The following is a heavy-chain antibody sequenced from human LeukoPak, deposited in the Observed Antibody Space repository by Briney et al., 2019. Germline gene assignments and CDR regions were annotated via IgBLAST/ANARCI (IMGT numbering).Heavy chain of an antibody. CDR1: GFTFSSYG. J-gene: IGHJ4*02. Sequence: QPGRSLRLSCAASGFTFSSYGMHWVRQAPGKGLEWVAVIWYDGSNKYYADSVKGRFTISRDNSKNTLYLQMNSLRAEDTAVYYCAKAGSVVLYSSSRLAWFDYWGQGTLVTVSS. CDR2: IWYDGSNK. V-gene: IGHV3-33*06. D-gene: IGHD6-13*01. CDR3: AKAGSVVLYSSSRLAWFDY.